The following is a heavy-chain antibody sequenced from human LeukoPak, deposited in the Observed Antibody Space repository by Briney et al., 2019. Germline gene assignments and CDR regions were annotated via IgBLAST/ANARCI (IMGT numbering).Heavy chain of an antibody. CDR3: ARGFSRSYYYDSAGAFDI. D-gene: IGHD3-22*01. CDR1: GDSISSGGNY. CDR2: IYYSGTT. V-gene: IGHV4-31*03. J-gene: IGHJ3*02. Sequence: SETLSLTCTVSGDSISSGGNYWSWIRQHPGKGLEWIGYIYYSGTTYCNPSLKSRVTISVDTSKNQFSLKLSSVTAADTAVYYCARGFSRSYYYDSAGAFDIWGQGTMVTVSS.